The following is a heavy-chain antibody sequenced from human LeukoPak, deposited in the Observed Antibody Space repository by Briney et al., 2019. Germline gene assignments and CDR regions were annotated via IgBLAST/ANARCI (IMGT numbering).Heavy chain of an antibody. V-gene: IGHV1-2*02. CDR1: GYTFTGYY. CDR2: INPNSGGT. CDR3: ASIAAAGTRSELYYYYMDV. J-gene: IGHJ6*03. D-gene: IGHD6-13*01. Sequence: ASVKVSCKASGYTFTGYYMHWVRQAPGQGLEWMGWINPNSGGTNYAQKFQGRVTMTRDTSISTAYMELSRLRSDDTAVYYCASIAAAGTRSELYYYYMDVWGKGTTVTVSS.